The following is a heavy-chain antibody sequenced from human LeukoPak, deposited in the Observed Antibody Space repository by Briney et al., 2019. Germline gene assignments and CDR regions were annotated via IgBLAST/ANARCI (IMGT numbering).Heavy chain of an antibody. CDR2: ISNDGRSI. D-gene: IGHD2-15*01. J-gene: IGHJ4*02. V-gene: IGHV3-30*03. CDR1: GFTFSSYG. Sequence: PGRSLRLSCAASGFTFSSYGMHWVRQARAKGLEGVAVISNDGRSIYYADSVKGRFTISRDNSKNTLYLQVNSLRTEDTAVYSCAREACSGSCHSDYFDYWGLGTLVTVSS. CDR3: AREACSGSCHSDYFDY.